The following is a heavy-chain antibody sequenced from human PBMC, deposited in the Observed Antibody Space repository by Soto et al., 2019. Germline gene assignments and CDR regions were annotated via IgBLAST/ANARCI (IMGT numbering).Heavy chain of an antibody. CDR2: IRDRAYNYAT. D-gene: IGHD2-15*01. CDR3: TRLIGAARDY. CDR1: GFVFKDSS. J-gene: IGHJ4*02. V-gene: IGHV3-73*01. Sequence: EVLLVESGGGLVQPGGSLKLSCEASGFVFKDSSIHWVRQASGKGLEWVGRIRDRAYNYATAYAAAVKGRFTISRDDSNTKAYLQIDSIKTEHTAIFYCTRLIGAARDYGGQGTLVTVSS.